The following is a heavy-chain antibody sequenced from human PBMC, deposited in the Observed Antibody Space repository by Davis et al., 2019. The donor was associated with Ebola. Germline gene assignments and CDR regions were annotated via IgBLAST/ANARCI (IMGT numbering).Heavy chain of an antibody. J-gene: IGHJ5*02. Sequence: GESLKISCAASGFTFSRYWMSWVRQAPGKGLEWVANIRQDGSEKNYVDSVKGRFTISRDNAKNSLYLQMNSLRTEDTAVYYCARDHGYNRFDPWGQGTLVTVSS. V-gene: IGHV3-7*03. CDR3: ARDHGYNRFDP. CDR2: IRQDGSEK. CDR1: GFTFSRYW.